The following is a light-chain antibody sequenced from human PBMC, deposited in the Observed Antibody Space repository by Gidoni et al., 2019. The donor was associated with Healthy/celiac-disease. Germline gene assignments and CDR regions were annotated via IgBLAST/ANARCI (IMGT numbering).Light chain of an antibody. Sequence: QSVLTPPPSVSGAPGQRVTISCTGSSSNIGAGYDVHWYQQLPGTAPKLLIYGNSNRPSGVPDRFSGSKSGTSASLAITGLKGEEEADYYSQSYDSSVSGVVFGGGTKLTVL. CDR3: QSYDSSVSGVV. CDR1: SSNIGAGYD. V-gene: IGLV1-40*01. CDR2: GNS. J-gene: IGLJ2*01.